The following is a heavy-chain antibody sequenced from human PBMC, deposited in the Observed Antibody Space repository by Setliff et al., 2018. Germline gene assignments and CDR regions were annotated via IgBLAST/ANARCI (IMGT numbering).Heavy chain of an antibody. CDR1: GYTLSRHY. CDR2: ININNFNT. V-gene: IGHV1-18*04. Sequence: ASVKVSCKAAGYTLSRHYMHWVRQAPGQGREWMGWININNFNTKYAQKLQDRVTMTTDTSTTTAYMELKSLTSADTATYYCARLVRSCTTRTCQRASGDEYFGQGTLVTVSS. J-gene: IGHJ4*02. D-gene: IGHD2-8*01. CDR3: ARLVRSCTTRTCQRASGDEY.